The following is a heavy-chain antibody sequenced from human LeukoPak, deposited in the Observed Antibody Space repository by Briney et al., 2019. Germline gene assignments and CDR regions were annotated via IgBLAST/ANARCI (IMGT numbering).Heavy chain of an antibody. D-gene: IGHD7-27*01. Sequence: GGSLRLSCAASGFTFSNFWMSWVRQAPGKGLEWVANIKQDGSEKYYVDSVKGRFTISRDNAKNSLYLQMNSLRAEDTAVYYCTKDPPFTGGVYSAYWGQGTLVTVSS. CDR1: GFTFSNFW. V-gene: IGHV3-7*03. CDR2: IKQDGSEK. CDR3: TKDPPFTGGVYSAY. J-gene: IGHJ4*02.